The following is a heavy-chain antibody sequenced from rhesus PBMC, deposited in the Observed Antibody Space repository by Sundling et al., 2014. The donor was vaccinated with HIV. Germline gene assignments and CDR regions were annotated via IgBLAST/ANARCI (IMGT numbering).Heavy chain of an antibody. J-gene: IGHJ6*01. CDR2: GFGRGGST. CDR3: AKLTVAGLDL. CDR1: GGSISSNY. V-gene: IGHV4-160*01. D-gene: IGHD2-15*01. Sequence: QVQLQESGPGLVKPSETLSLTCDVSGGSISSNYWSWIRQPPGKGLEWIGRGFGRGGSTDYNPSLKSRVTISTDTSKNQFSLKLTSMTAADTAVYYCAKLTVAGLDLWGRGVVVTVSS.